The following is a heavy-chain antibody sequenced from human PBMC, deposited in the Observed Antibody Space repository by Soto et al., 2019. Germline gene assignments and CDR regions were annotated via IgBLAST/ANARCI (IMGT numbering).Heavy chain of an antibody. CDR3: ARDYTHIVVVTAWYYGMDV. CDR1: GFTFSDYY. Sequence: GESLKISCAASGFTFSDYYMSWIRQAPGKGLEWVSYISSSGSTIYYADSVKGRFTISRDNAKNSLYLQMNSLRAEDTAVYYCARDYTHIVVVTAWYYGMDVWGQGTTVTVSS. V-gene: IGHV3-11*01. D-gene: IGHD2-21*02. CDR2: ISSSGSTI. J-gene: IGHJ6*02.